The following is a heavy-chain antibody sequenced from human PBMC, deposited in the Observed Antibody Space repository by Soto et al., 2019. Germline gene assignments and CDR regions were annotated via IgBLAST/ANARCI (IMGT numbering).Heavy chain of an antibody. CDR3: ARDRHYYDSSGYCYAKFGTDAFDF. CDR1: GYTFTSYG. Sequence: QVQLVQSGAEVKKPGASVKVSCKASGYTFTSYGISWVRQAPGQGLEWMGWISAYNGNTNYAQKPQGRVTMITDAATSTAKVELRRLGADATAVYYCARDRHYYDSSGYCYAKFGTDAFDFCGQGRMVTVSS. D-gene: IGHD3-22*01. V-gene: IGHV1-18*01. J-gene: IGHJ3*01. CDR2: ISAYNGNT.